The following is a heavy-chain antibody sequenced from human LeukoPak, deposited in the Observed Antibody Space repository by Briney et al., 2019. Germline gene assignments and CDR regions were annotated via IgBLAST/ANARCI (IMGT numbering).Heavy chain of an antibody. CDR2: ISSSSSYI. V-gene: IGHV3-21*01. CDR1: GFTFSRYS. Sequence: GGSLRLSCAASGFTFSRYSMNWVRQAPGKGLEWVSSISSSSSYIYYADSVKGRFTISRDNAKSSLYLQMNSLRAEDTAVYYCASRRGYSYGYSFSGDYWGQGTLVTVSS. J-gene: IGHJ4*02. CDR3: ASRRGYSYGYSFSGDY. D-gene: IGHD5-18*01.